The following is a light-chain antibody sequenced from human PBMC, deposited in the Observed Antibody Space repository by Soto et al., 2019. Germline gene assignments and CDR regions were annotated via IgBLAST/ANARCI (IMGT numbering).Light chain of an antibody. J-gene: IGLJ2*01. CDR2: EGD. CDR3: CSFALRSTVI. Sequence: QSALTQPASVSGSPGQSITISCTGTSSDVGNYNLVSWYQQYPGKAPKLMIYEGDKRPSGVSNRFSGSKSGNTASLTISGLQAEDEADYYCCSFALRSTVIFGGGTKLTVL. CDR1: SSDVGNYNL. V-gene: IGLV2-23*01.